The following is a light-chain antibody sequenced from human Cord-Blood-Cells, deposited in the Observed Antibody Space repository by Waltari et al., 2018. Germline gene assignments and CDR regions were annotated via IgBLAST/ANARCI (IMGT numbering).Light chain of an antibody. CDR1: SSDVGGYNY. Sequence: QSALTQPPSASGSPGQSVTISCTGTSSDVGGYNYVSWYQQHPGKAPKLMIYEVSKRTSGVPDRFPGSKSGNTASLTVSGLQAEDEADYYCSSYAGSNNLVFGGGTKLTVL. V-gene: IGLV2-8*01. CDR3: SSYAGSNNLV. J-gene: IGLJ3*02. CDR2: EVS.